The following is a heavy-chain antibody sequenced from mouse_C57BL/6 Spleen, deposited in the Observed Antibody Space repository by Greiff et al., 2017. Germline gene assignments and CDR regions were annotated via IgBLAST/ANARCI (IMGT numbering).Heavy chain of an antibody. CDR1: GYTFTSYW. CDR2: IDPSDSYT. CDR3: ARRDYYGSSLDY. D-gene: IGHD1-1*01. V-gene: IGHV1-59*01. J-gene: IGHJ2*01. Sequence: QVQLQQSGAELVRPGTSVKLSCKASGYTFTSYWMHWVKQRPGQGLEWIGVIDPSDSYTNYNQKFKGKATLTVDTSSSTAYMQLSSLTSEDSAVYDCARRDYYGSSLDYWGQGTTLTVSS.